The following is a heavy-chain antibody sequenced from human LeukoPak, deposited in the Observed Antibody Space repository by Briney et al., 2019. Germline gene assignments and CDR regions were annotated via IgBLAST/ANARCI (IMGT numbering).Heavy chain of an antibody. CDR1: GFTFGSYA. D-gene: IGHD3-10*02. V-gene: IGHV3-30*04. CDR3: ARCSGYGMDL. J-gene: IGHJ6*02. Sequence: PGGSLRLSCAASGFTFGSYAMHWVRQAPGKGLEWVAVMSFDGIHIYYADSVKGRFTISRVNSKNTLYLQMHSLRGEDTSIYYCARCSGYGMDLWGQGTAVTVSS. CDR2: MSFDGIHI.